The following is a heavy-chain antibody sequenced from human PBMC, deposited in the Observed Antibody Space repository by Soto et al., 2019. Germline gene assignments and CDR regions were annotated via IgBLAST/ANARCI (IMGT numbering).Heavy chain of an antibody. CDR3: ARALMVYAIPYYYYYGMDV. V-gene: IGHV1-69*01. J-gene: IGHJ6*02. Sequence: QVQLVQSGAEVKKPGSSVKVSCKASGGTFSSYAISWVRQAPGQGLEWMGGIIPIFGTANYAQKFQGRVTITADESMSTAYMELSSLRSEDTAVYYCARALMVYAIPYYYYYGMDVWGQGTTVTVSS. CDR1: GGTFSSYA. D-gene: IGHD2-8*01. CDR2: IIPIFGTA.